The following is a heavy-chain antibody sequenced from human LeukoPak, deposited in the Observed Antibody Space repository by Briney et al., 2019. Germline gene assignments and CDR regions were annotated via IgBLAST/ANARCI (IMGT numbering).Heavy chain of an antibody. CDR2: INPNSGDT. V-gene: IGHV1-2*06. CDR1: GYTFTGYY. Sequence: ASVKVSCKASGYTFTGYYLHWVRQAPGQGLEWMGRINPNSGDTNYAQKFQGRVTMTRDTSISTAYMELSRLRSDDTAVYYCARLDSSGAMHLGYSWFDPWGQGTLVTVSS. CDR3: ARLDSSGAMHLGYSWFDP. J-gene: IGHJ5*02. D-gene: IGHD3-22*01.